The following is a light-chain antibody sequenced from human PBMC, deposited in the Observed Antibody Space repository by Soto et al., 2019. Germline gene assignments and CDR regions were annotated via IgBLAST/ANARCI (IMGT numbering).Light chain of an antibody. CDR2: DAS. CDR3: QHYSSVWT. J-gene: IGKJ1*01. V-gene: IGKV1-5*01. CDR1: QSISRG. Sequence: DIQMTQSPSTLSSSVGDRVTITCRASQSISRGLAWYQQKPGKAPNLLIYDASTLESGVPSRFSGSGSGTEFTLTISSLQPDDFATYHCQHYSSVWTVGQGTKVDIK.